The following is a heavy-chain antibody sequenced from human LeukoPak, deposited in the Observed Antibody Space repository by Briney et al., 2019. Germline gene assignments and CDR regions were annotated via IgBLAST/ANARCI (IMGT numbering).Heavy chain of an antibody. CDR2: ISSSGTSI. CDR1: GFTFTNYG. Sequence: PGGSLRLSCAASGFTFTNYGMNWVRQPPGKGLEWVSSISSSGTSIDYADSVMGRFTVSRDSATNSLYLQMNSLRAEDTAVYYCARTAKDIVIVPASYYMDVWGKGTTVTVS. V-gene: IGHV3-21*01. D-gene: IGHD2-2*01. CDR3: ARTAKDIVIVPASYYMDV. J-gene: IGHJ6*03.